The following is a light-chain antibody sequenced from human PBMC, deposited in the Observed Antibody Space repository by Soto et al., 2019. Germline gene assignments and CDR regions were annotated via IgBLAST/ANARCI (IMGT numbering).Light chain of an antibody. CDR1: QSVLYSSNNKNY. Sequence: DIVMTQSPDSLAVSLGERATINCKSSQSVLYSSNNKNYLAWYQQKPGQPPKLLIYWASTRESGVPDRFSGRGSGTDFPPTISSLQAEDVAVYYCKQYYSTPLTFGGGTKVEIK. J-gene: IGKJ4*01. CDR2: WAS. V-gene: IGKV4-1*01. CDR3: KQYYSTPLT.